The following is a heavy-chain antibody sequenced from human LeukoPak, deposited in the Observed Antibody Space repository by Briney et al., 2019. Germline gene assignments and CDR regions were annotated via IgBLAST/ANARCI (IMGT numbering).Heavy chain of an antibody. CDR3: ARSYYDLLATFDY. CDR1: GYIFTTYY. V-gene: IGHV1-46*01. J-gene: IGHJ4*02. CDR2: INPSGGST. Sequence: ASVKVSCKASGYIFTTYYMHWVRQAPGQGLDWMGTINPSGGSTSYAQKFQGRVTVTRDTSTSTVYMELSSLRSGDTAVYYCARSYYDLLATFDYWGQGTLVTVSS. D-gene: IGHD3-22*01.